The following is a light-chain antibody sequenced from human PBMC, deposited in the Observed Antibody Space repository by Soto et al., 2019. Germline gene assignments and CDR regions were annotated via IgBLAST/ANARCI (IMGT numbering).Light chain of an antibody. J-gene: IGKJ1*01. CDR3: HQYYSTPPA. CDR1: QSVLYSSNNKNY. V-gene: IGKV4-1*01. CDR2: WAS. Sequence: DIVMTQSPDSLAVSLGERATINCKSSQSVLYSSNNKNYLAWYQQRPGQPPKLLIHWASTRESGVPDRFSGSGSGTDFTLTISSLQAEDEAVYYCHQYYSTPPAFGQGTKVEIK.